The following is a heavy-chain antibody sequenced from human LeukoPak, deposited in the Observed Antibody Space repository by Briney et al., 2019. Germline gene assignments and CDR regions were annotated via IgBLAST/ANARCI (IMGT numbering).Heavy chain of an antibody. V-gene: IGHV4-39*07. J-gene: IGHJ5*02. D-gene: IGHD6-13*01. CDR3: ARQRVAAAPNWFDP. CDR2: IYYSGST. CDR1: GGSISSSSYY. Sequence: PSETLSLTCTVSGGSISSSSYYWGCIRQPPGKGLECIGSIYYSGSTYYNPSLKSRVTISVDTSKNQFSLKLSSVTAADTAVYYCARQRVAAAPNWFDPWGQGTLVTVSS.